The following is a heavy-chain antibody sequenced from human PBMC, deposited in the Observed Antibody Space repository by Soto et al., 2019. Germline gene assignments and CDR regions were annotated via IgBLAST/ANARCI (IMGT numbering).Heavy chain of an antibody. D-gene: IGHD3-10*01. CDR3: ARGYSGSARAY. Sequence: GGSLRLSCVASGFIFDDFGMNWVRQVPGKGLVWVSRITGDGSSTTYADSVKGRFTISRDNAKNTLYLQMNSLTVDDTAVYYCARGYSGSARAYWGQGT. J-gene: IGHJ4*02. CDR1: GFIFDDFG. CDR2: ITGDGSST. V-gene: IGHV3-74*01.